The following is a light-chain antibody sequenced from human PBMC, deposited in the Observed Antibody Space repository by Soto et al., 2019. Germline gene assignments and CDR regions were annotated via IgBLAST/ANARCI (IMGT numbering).Light chain of an antibody. Sequence: QSALTQPASVSGYPGQSITISCTGTSSDVGGYNYVSWYQQHPGKAPKLMIYEVSNRPSGVSNRFSGSKSGNTTSLTLSGLQAEYEAEYYCSSYTSSSPNVFGTGTKVTVL. CDR1: SSDVGGYNY. CDR3: SSYTSSSPNV. V-gene: IGLV2-14*01. CDR2: EVS. J-gene: IGLJ1*01.